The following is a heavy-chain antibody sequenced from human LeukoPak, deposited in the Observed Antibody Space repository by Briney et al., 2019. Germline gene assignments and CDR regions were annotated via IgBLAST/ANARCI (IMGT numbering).Heavy chain of an antibody. J-gene: IGHJ5*02. V-gene: IGHV4-59*01. CDR2: IYYSGNT. CDR3: ARKLERTANCDSTSCYADGDWFDP. D-gene: IGHD2-2*01. Sequence: SETLSLTCSVSGGSISTYNWSWMRQPPGKGLEWIGTIYYSGNTDYNPSLKSRVTISIDTSEKQFSLKFSSVNAADTAVYYCARKLERTANCDSTSCYADGDWFDPWGQGTLVTASS. CDR1: GGSISTYN.